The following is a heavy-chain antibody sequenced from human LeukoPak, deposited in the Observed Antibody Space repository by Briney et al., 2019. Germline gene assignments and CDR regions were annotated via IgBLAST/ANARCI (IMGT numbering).Heavy chain of an antibody. V-gene: IGHV4-4*07. CDR2: IYTSGST. Sequence: SETLSLTCTVSGGSISSYYWSWIRQPAGKGLEWIGRIYTSGSTNYNPSLKGRVTMSVDTSKNQFSLKLSCVTAADTAVYYCARDRGHTKTNWFDPWGQGTLVTVSS. CDR3: ARDRGHTKTNWFDP. J-gene: IGHJ5*02. D-gene: IGHD3-10*01. CDR1: GGSISSYY.